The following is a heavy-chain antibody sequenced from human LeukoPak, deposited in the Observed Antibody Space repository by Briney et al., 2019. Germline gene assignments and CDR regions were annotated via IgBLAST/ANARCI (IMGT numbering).Heavy chain of an antibody. CDR2: IRGTGGTT. Sequence: PGGSLRLSCAASGFTFSDYALIWVRPAPGKGLEWISAIRGTGGTTYYADSVKGRCTISRDNSRNTVYLQMNSLRAEDTALYFCGKDPNGDYVGAFDFWGPGTMVTVSS. V-gene: IGHV3-23*01. J-gene: IGHJ3*01. D-gene: IGHD4-17*01. CDR1: GFTFSDYA. CDR3: GKDPNGDYVGAFDF.